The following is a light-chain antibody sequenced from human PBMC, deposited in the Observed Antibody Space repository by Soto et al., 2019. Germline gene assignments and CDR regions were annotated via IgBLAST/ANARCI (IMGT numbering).Light chain of an antibody. Sequence: EIVLTQSPGTLSLSPGERATLSCRASQSVSSRHLAWYQQKPGQAPRLLIYGASSRATGIPDRFSGSGSGTDFTLTISRLEAEGFAVYYCQQYGSSPITFGQGTRLEIK. CDR1: QSVSSRH. J-gene: IGKJ5*01. V-gene: IGKV3-20*01. CDR3: QQYGSSPIT. CDR2: GAS.